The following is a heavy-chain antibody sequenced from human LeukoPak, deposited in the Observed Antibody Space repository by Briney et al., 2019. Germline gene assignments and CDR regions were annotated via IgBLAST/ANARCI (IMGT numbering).Heavy chain of an antibody. Sequence: ASVKVSCKASGYTFTSSDINWVRQATGQGLEWMGWMNPNTDKTGFARNFQGRVTMTKNISISTAYMEVTSLTYEDTAIYYCARGRPGLASAGIYDFWGQGTQITVSS. J-gene: IGHJ4*02. CDR1: GYTFTSSD. D-gene: IGHD6-13*01. V-gene: IGHV1-8*01. CDR2: MNPNTDKT. CDR3: ARGRPGLASAGIYDF.